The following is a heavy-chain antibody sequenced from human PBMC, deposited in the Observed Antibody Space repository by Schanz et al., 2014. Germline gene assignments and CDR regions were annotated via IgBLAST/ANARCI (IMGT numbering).Heavy chain of an antibody. CDR3: AKTGGVGVRYYFDP. CDR1: KSTFNNYP. V-gene: IGHV3-23*01. Sequence: EVQLLESGGGLVQPGGTLRLSCAASKSTFNNYPMSWVRQAPGKGLEWVATITSSGGNAYYADSVRGGFAISRDSSKNTVYLQVNSLRLEDTAIYYCAKTGGVGVRYYFDPWGQGTLVTVSS. J-gene: IGHJ4*02. D-gene: IGHD3-10*01. CDR2: ITSSGGNA.